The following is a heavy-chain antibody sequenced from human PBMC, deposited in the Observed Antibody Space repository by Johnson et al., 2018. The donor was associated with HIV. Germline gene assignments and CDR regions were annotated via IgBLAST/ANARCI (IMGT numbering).Heavy chain of an antibody. CDR1: GFTFSSYA. Sequence: QVQLVESGGGVVQPGRSLRLSCAASGFTFSSYAMHWVRQAPGQGLEWVAVISYDGSNKYYADSVKGRFTISRDNSKNTLYVQMNSLRGEDTAVYYCAKGQVVVAATSAFDIWGQGTMVTVSS. J-gene: IGHJ3*02. CDR2: ISYDGSNK. D-gene: IGHD2-15*01. CDR3: AKGQVVVAATSAFDI. V-gene: IGHV3-30-3*01.